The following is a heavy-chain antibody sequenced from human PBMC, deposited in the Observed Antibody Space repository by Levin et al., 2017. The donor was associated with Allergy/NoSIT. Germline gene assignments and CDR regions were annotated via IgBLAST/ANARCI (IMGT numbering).Heavy chain of an antibody. CDR3: ARVGRDYFDSSGYYYPPPLLLDY. CDR1: GYTFSSYG. D-gene: IGHD3-22*01. Sequence: GASVKVSCKASGYTFSSYGISWVRQAPGQGLEWMGWVTVYNRNTNYAQKFQGRVTMTTDTSTNTAYMELRSLRSDDAAVYYCARVGRDYFDSSGYYYPPPLLLDYWGQGTLVTVSS. CDR2: VTVYNRNT. V-gene: IGHV1-18*01. J-gene: IGHJ4*02.